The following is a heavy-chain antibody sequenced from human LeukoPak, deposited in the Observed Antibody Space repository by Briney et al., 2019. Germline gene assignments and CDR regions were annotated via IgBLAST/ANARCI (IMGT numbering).Heavy chain of an antibody. CDR2: IYTSGST. Sequence: SETLSLTCTVSGGSFRSYYWSWIRQPAGKGLEWIGRIYTSGSTIYNPSLKSRVTMSVDKSKNQFSLKLSSVTAADTAVYYCARDEYYYDIRGYLFDYWGQGTLVTVSS. V-gene: IGHV4-4*07. J-gene: IGHJ4*02. CDR3: ARDEYYYDIRGYLFDY. D-gene: IGHD3-22*01. CDR1: GGSFRSYY.